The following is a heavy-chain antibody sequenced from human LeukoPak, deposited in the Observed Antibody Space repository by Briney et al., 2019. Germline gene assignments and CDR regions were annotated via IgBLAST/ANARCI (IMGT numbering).Heavy chain of an antibody. CDR2: ISDSGGST. D-gene: IGHD4-17*01. Sequence: GGSLRLSCAASGFTFSSYAMSWVRQAPGKGLEWISVISDSGGSTHSADFVKGRFTISRDNSKNTLYLQMNSLRAEDTAVYYCAKVTTTVTFRDAFDIWGQGTMVTVSS. CDR3: AKVTTTVTFRDAFDI. CDR1: GFTFSSYA. J-gene: IGHJ3*02. V-gene: IGHV3-23*01.